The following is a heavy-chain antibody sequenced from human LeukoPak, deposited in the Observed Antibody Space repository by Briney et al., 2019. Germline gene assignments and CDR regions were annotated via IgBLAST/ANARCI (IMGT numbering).Heavy chain of an antibody. V-gene: IGHV4-59*08. D-gene: IGHD6-13*01. CDR3: ARHWKSSYTLIEY. Sequence: PSETLSLTCTVSGGSISTYYWSWIRQPPGKGLEWIGYVYYSGTTNYTPSLKSRVTISVDTSKNQLYLKLSSVTAADTAVYYCARHWKSSYTLIEYWGQGTLVTVSS. CDR2: VYYSGTT. CDR1: GGSISTYY. J-gene: IGHJ4*02.